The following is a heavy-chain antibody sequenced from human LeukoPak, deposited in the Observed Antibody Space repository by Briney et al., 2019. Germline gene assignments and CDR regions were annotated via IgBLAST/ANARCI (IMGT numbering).Heavy chain of an antibody. CDR2: IYYSGST. Sequence: SETLSLTCTVSGGSISSSSYYWGWIRQPPGKGLEWIGSIYYSGSTYYNPSLKSRVTISVDTSKNQFSLKLSSVTAADTAVYYCARDREGSGSYGNWGQGTLVTVSS. V-gene: IGHV4-39*07. J-gene: IGHJ4*02. CDR3: ARDREGSGSYGN. D-gene: IGHD3-10*01. CDR1: GGSISSSSYY.